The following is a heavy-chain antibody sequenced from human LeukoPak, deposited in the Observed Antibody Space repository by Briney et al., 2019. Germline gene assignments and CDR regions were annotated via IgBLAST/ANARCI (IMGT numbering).Heavy chain of an antibody. Sequence: PGGSLRLSCAASGFTFSNYAMSWVRQAPGKGLEWVSAISGSGDSTYYADSVKGRFTISGDNSKNTLYLQVNSLRSEDTAVYYCVKDGVIGWAYMDVWGKGTTVTVSS. D-gene: IGHD6-19*01. CDR3: VKDGVIGWAYMDV. V-gene: IGHV3-23*01. CDR1: GFTFSNYA. CDR2: ISGSGDST. J-gene: IGHJ6*03.